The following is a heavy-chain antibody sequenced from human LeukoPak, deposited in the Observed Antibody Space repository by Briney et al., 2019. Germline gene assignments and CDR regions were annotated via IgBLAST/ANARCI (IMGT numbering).Heavy chain of an antibody. Sequence: AGGSLRLSCAASGFTFDEYVMHCVRQAPGQGLEWFSLINGNGDDSYYADSVKGRFTASRDKREKSLFLHMNSLRTDDTAFYYCAKGLSSSSWYVADSWGQGTLVTVSS. CDR2: INGNGDDS. J-gene: IGHJ4*02. CDR1: GFTFDEYV. D-gene: IGHD6-13*01. V-gene: IGHV3-43*02. CDR3: AKGLSSSSWYVADS.